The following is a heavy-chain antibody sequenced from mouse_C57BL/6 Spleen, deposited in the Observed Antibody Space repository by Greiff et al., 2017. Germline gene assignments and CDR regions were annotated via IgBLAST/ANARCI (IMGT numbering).Heavy chain of an antibody. CDR3: ASDGAWSMDY. D-gene: IGHD2-3*01. CDR2: IHPNSGST. J-gene: IGHJ4*01. CDR1: GYTFTSYW. Sequence: QVQLQQPGAELVKPGASVKLSCKASGYTFTSYWMHWVKQRPGQGLEWIGMIHPNSGSTNYNEKFKSKATLTVEKSSSTAYMHLSSLTSEDSAVYYCASDGAWSMDYWGQGTSVTVSS. V-gene: IGHV1-64*01.